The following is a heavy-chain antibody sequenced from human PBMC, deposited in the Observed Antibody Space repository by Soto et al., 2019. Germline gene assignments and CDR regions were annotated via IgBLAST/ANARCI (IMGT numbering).Heavy chain of an antibody. V-gene: IGHV4-4*02. CDR3: ARDMVRGVTG. J-gene: IGHJ4*02. CDR1: GGSISSSNW. Sequence: QVQLQESGPGLVKPSGTLSLTCAVSGGSISSSNWWSWVRQPPGKGLEWIGEIYHSGSTNYNPSPKHRVTISVDQSRNQFSLKLSSVTAADTAVYYCARDMVRGVTGWGQGTLVTVSS. CDR2: IYHSGST. D-gene: IGHD3-10*01.